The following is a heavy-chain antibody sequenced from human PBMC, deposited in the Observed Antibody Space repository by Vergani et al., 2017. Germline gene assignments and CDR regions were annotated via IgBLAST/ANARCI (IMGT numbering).Heavy chain of an antibody. J-gene: IGHJ4*02. CDR2: IYHSGGT. Sequence: QVQLQESGPGLVKPSETLSLTCTVSGASVNRANYYWSSIRQTPGTGLEWIGFIYHSGGTSYSPSLKGRAPISLDTSKNQFSLKVASVTAADTAMYYCASTFCGGECYYDHWGQGTLVTVSS. CDR3: ASTFCGGECYYDH. CDR1: GASVNRANYY. D-gene: IGHD2-21*01. V-gene: IGHV4-61*01.